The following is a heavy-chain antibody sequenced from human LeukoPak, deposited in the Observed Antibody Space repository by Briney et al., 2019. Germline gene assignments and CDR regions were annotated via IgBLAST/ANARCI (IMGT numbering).Heavy chain of an antibody. Sequence: GGSLRLSCAASGFTFSSYGMHWVRQAPGKGLEWVAFIRYDGSNKYYADSVKGRFTISRDNSKNTLYLQTNSLRAEDTAVCYCARTVEGHFDFRGQGTLVTVSS. J-gene: IGHJ4*02. D-gene: IGHD3/OR15-3a*01. CDR2: IRYDGSNK. CDR3: ARTVEGHFDF. CDR1: GFTFSSYG. V-gene: IGHV3-30*02.